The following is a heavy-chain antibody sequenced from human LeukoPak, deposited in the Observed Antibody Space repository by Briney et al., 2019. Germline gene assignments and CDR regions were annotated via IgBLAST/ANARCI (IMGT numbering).Heavy chain of an antibody. CDR3: MGYYGSGTYYSGDYYYGMDV. Sequence: GGSLRLSCAASGFTFSDSAMHWVRQASGKGLEWVGHIRTKASSYATTYAASVKGRFTISRDDAKNTAYLQMISLKAEDTAVYYCMGYYGSGTYYSGDYYYGMDVWGQGTTVTVSS. J-gene: IGHJ6*02. CDR1: GFTFSDSA. CDR2: IRTKASSYAT. D-gene: IGHD3-10*01. V-gene: IGHV3-73*01.